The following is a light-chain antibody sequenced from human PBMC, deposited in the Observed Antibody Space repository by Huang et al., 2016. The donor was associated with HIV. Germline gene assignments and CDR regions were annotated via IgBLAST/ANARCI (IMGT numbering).Light chain of an antibody. CDR2: GSS. V-gene: IGKV3-15*01. J-gene: IGKJ4*01. CDR3: QQYNNWRLS. CDR1: RSVSSN. Sequence: IVMTQSPATLSVSPGERVTVSCRANRSVSSNLAWYHQRPGQAPRLLIYGSSTRAPGIPARFSGSGSGTDVSLTISSLQSEDFALYDCQQYNNWRLSFGGGTRVDI.